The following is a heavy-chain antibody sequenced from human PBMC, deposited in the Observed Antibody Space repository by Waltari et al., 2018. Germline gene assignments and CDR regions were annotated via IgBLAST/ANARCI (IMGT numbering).Heavy chain of an antibody. V-gene: IGHV3-53*01. Sequence: EVQLVESGGGLIQPGGSLRLSCAASGFTVSSNYMSWVRQAPGKGLEWVSVIYSVGSTYYADSVKGRFTISRDNSKNTLYLQMNSLRAEDTAVYYCARATLVDVLYEGAFDIWGQGTMVTVSS. J-gene: IGHJ3*02. CDR1: GFTVSSNY. CDR3: ARATLVDVLYEGAFDI. D-gene: IGHD2-21*01. CDR2: IYSVGST.